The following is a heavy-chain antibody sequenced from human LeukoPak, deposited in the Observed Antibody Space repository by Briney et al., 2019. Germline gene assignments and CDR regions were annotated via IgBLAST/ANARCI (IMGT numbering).Heavy chain of an antibody. CDR3: AKEYGYTYGELDY. V-gene: IGHV3-30*18. Sequence: GRSLRLSCAASGFTFSSYAMHWVRQAPGKGPEWVAVVSYDGSNKYYADSVKDRFTISRDNSKNTLYLQMNSLRAEDTAVYYCAKEYGYTYGELDYWGQGTLVTVSS. CDR1: GFTFSSYA. D-gene: IGHD5-18*01. J-gene: IGHJ4*02. CDR2: VSYDGSNK.